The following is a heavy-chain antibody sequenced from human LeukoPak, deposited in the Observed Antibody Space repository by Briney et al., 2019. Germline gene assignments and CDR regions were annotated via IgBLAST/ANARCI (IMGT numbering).Heavy chain of an antibody. CDR3: ATPRDIAVAGTYYFDY. J-gene: IGHJ4*02. V-gene: IGHV1-24*01. Sequence: ASVKVSCKVSGYTLTELSMHWVRQAPGKGLEWTGGFDPEDGETIYAQKFQGRVTMTEDTSTDTAYMELSSLRSEDTAVYYCATPRDIAVAGTYYFDYWGQGTLVTVSS. CDR1: GYTLTELS. D-gene: IGHD6-19*01. CDR2: FDPEDGET.